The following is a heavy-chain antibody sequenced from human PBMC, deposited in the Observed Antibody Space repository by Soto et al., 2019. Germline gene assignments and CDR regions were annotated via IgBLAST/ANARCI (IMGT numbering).Heavy chain of an antibody. Sequence: SETLSLTCTVSGGSISIYYWSWIRQPPGKGLEWIAFISYSGSTNYNPSLKSRATISVDMSKNQFSLKLSSVTAADTAMYYCAWGQPRDYWRQGTLVTVSS. J-gene: IGHJ4*02. CDR1: GGSISIYY. V-gene: IGHV4-59*01. CDR3: AWGQPRDY. CDR2: ISYSGST. D-gene: IGHD2-2*01.